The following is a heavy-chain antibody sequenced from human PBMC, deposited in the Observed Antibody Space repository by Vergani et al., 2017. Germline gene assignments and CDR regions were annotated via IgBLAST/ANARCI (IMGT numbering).Heavy chain of an antibody. CDR2: IYHSWST. V-gene: IGHV4-34*01. CDR1: GGSFSGYY. D-gene: IGHD2-8*02. CDR3: SSGVLPDAFDI. Sequence: QVQLQQWGAGLLKPSETLSLTCAVYGGSFSGYYWSWIRQPPGQGLEWIGSIYHSWSTYYNPSLKSRVTISMDTSRYQFSLKLSAVTAADTYAYFCSSGVLPDAFDIWGHGTLVTVAS. J-gene: IGHJ3*02.